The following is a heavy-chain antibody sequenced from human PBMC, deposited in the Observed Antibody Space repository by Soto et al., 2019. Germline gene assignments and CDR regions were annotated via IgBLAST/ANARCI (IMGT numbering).Heavy chain of an antibody. CDR3: ARLLGGDSDY. Sequence: PGGSLRLSCAASGVTVSSNYMSWVRQAPGKGLEWVSVIYSGGSTYYADSVKGRFTISRDNSKNTLYLQMNSLRAEDTAVYYCARLLGGDSDYWGQGTLVTVSS. CDR1: GVTVSSNY. V-gene: IGHV3-66*01. J-gene: IGHJ4*02. D-gene: IGHD3-16*01. CDR2: IYSGGST.